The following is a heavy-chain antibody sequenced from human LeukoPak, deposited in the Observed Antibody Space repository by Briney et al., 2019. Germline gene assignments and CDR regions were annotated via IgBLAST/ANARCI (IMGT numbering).Heavy chain of an antibody. CDR2: IYYSGST. V-gene: IGHV4-39*07. J-gene: IGHJ4*02. CDR3: ARSPVWTEYYYDSSGYYCLDY. Sequence: SETLSLTCTVSGGSISSSSYYWGWIRQPPGKGLEWIGSIYYSGSTYYNPSLKSRVTISVDTSKNQFSLKLSSVTAADTAVYYCARSPVWTEYYYDSSGYYCLDYWGQGTLVTVSS. CDR1: GGSISSSSYY. D-gene: IGHD3-22*01.